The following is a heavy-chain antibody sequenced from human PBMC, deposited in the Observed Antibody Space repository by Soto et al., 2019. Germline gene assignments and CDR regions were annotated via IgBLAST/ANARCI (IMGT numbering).Heavy chain of an antibody. CDR1: GFPFSSYG. V-gene: IGHV3-33*01. CDR2: IWYDGSNK. D-gene: IGHD3-9*01. J-gene: IGHJ3*02. Sequence: GGSLRLSCAASGFPFSSYGMHWVRQAPGKGLEWVAVIWYDGSNKYYADSVKGRFTISRDNSKNTLYLQMNSLRAEDTAVYYCARDHPQYYDILTGYPHDAFDIRGQGTMVTVSS. CDR3: ARDHPQYYDILTGYPHDAFDI.